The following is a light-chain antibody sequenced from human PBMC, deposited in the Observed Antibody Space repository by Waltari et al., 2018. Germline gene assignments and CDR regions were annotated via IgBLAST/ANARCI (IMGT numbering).Light chain of an antibody. J-gene: IGKJ4*01. CDR2: KSS. CDR3: QHYHSYPLT. CDR1: QTISGW. Sequence: DIQMTQSPYTLSASVGDRVTITCRASQTISGWLAWYQHKPGNVPKLLIYKSSVLESGVPTRFSGSASQTHFTLTISSLQPDDSAIYYCQHYHSYPLTFGGGTKVEIK. V-gene: IGKV1-5*03.